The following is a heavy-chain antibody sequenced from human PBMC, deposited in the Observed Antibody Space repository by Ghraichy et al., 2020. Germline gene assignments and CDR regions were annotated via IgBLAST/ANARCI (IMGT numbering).Heavy chain of an antibody. J-gene: IGHJ4*02. CDR3: TRDRPIDY. CDR1: GFSFGDYA. Sequence: GSLRLSCTASGFSFGDYAMAWFRQAPGKGLEWVGFIRTKPDGETTKYAASVEGRFTISRDDSKSIAYLQMNSLKTEDTALYYCTRDRPIDYWGQGTLVTVSS. V-gene: IGHV3-49*03. CDR2: IRTKPDGETT.